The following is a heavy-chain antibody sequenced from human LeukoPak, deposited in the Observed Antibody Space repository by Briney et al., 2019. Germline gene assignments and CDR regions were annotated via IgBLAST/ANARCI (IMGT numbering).Heavy chain of an antibody. CDR3: ARDRAAAGTVRRYYFGY. CDR2: IYSGGST. CDR1: GFTFHTYS. V-gene: IGHV3-53*01. D-gene: IGHD6-13*01. J-gene: IGHJ4*02. Sequence: GGSLRLSCAASGFTFHTYSINWVRQAPGKGLEWVSVIYSGGSTYYADSVKGRFTISRDNSKNTLYLQMNSLRAEDTAVYYCARDRAAAGTVRRYYFGYWGQGTLVTVSS.